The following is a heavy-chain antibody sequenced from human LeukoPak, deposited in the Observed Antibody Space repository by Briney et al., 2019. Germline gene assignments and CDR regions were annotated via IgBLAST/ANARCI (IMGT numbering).Heavy chain of an antibody. V-gene: IGHV3-7*03. CDR3: ARDPYYYDSSGYSP. Sequence: PGGSLRPSCAASGFTFSSYWMSWVRQAPGKGLEWVANIKQDGSEKYYVDSVKGRFTISRDNAKNSLYLQMNSLRAEDTAVYYCARDPYYYDSSGYSPWGQGTLVTVSS. CDR2: IKQDGSEK. D-gene: IGHD3-22*01. J-gene: IGHJ4*02. CDR1: GFTFSSYW.